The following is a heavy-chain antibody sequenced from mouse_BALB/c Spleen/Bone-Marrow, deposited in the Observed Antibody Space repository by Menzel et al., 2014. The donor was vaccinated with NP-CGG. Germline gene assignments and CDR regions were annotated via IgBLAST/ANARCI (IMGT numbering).Heavy chain of an antibody. CDR1: GFTFSNYW. J-gene: IGHJ3*01. Sequence: EVKVVESGGGLVQPGGSMKLSCVASGFTFSNYWMNWVRQSPEKGLEWVAEIRLKSNNYATHYAESVKGRFTISRDDPKSSVYLQMNNLRTEDTGIYYCTDYSWFPYWGQGTLVTVSA. CDR3: TDYSWFPY. V-gene: IGHV6-6*02. D-gene: IGHD1-1*01. CDR2: IRLKSNNYAT.